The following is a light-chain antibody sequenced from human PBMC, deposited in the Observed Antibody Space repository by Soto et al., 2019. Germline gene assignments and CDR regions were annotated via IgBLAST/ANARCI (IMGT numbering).Light chain of an antibody. CDR3: QQFGDWPS. CDR2: DSS. V-gene: IGKV3D-15*01. CDR1: QSVSSH. J-gene: IGKJ1*01. Sequence: EIRMTQSPATLSVSPGDNATLSCRASQSVSSHVVWYQQKPGQAPRILISDSSTRAPGIPARFRGSGSGTEFTLTISSLQSDDFAVYYCQQFGDWPSFGLGTKVEI.